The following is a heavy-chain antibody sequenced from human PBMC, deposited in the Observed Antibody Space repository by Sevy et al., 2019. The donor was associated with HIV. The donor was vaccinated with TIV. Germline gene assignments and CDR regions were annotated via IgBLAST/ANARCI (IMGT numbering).Heavy chain of an antibody. CDR2: INHSGST. CDR1: GGSFSGYY. V-gene: IGHV4-34*01. Sequence: SETLSLTCAVYGGSFSGYYWSWIRQPPGKGLEWIGEINHSGSTNYNPSLKSRVTISVEDTKNQFSRELSYVTTADTAGYYCASVLGWLLGYWGQGTLVTVSS. J-gene: IGHJ4*02. D-gene: IGHD3-22*01. CDR3: ASVLGWLLGY.